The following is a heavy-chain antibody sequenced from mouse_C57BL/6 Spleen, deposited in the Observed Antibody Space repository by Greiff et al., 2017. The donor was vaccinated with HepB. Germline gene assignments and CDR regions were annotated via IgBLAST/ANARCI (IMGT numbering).Heavy chain of an antibody. CDR2: IDPSDSET. V-gene: IGHV1-52*01. D-gene: IGHD1-3*01. Sequence: VQLQQPGAELVRPGSSVKLSCKASGYTFTSYWMHWVKQRPIQGLEWIGNIDPSDSETHYNQKFKDKATLTVDKSSSTAYMQLSSLTSEDSAVYYCARESGYYAMDYWGQGTSVTVSS. J-gene: IGHJ4*01. CDR3: ARESGYYAMDY. CDR1: GYTFTSYW.